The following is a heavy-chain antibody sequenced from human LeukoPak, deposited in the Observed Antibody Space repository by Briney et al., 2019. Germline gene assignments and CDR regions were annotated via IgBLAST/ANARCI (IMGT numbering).Heavy chain of an antibody. Sequence: PSETLSLTCTVSGYSISSGYYWGWIRQPPGKGLEWIGSIYHSGSTYYNPSLKSRVTISADTSKNQFSLKLSSVTAADTAVYYCARVGDYYYYMDVWGKGTTVTVSS. CDR1: GYSISSGYY. J-gene: IGHJ6*03. V-gene: IGHV4-38-2*02. CDR3: ARVGDYYYYMDV. D-gene: IGHD3-16*01. CDR2: IYHSGST.